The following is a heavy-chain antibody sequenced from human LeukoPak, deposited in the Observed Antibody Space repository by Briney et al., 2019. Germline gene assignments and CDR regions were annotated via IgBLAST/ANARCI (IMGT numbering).Heavy chain of an antibody. CDR3: ARLGLLTGYSRAFDI. D-gene: IGHD3-9*01. J-gene: IGHJ3*02. CDR2: ISSSGSTI. Sequence: GGSLRLSCAASGFTFSSFAMSWIRQAPGKGLEWVSYISSSGSTIYYADSVKGRFTISRDNAKNSLYLQMNSLRAEDTAVYYCARLGLLTGYSRAFDIWGQGTMVTVSS. CDR1: GFTFSSFA. V-gene: IGHV3-11*01.